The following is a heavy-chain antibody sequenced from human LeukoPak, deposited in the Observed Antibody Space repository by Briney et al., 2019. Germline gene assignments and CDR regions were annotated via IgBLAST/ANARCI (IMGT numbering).Heavy chain of an antibody. Sequence: GGSLRLSCVVSGFTFSSCSMNWVRQAPGKGLEWVSYISSSSTTRYYADSVKGRFTIPRDNAKNSLYLQMNSLRDEDSAVYYCARDPHIAAAGTIFDYWGQGTLVTVSS. J-gene: IGHJ4*02. D-gene: IGHD6-13*01. CDR1: GFTFSSCS. CDR2: ISSSSTTR. CDR3: ARDPHIAAAGTIFDY. V-gene: IGHV3-48*02.